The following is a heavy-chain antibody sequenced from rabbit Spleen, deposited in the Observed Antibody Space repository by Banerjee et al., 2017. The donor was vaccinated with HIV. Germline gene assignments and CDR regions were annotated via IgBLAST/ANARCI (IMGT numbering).Heavy chain of an antibody. Sequence: QQQLEESGGGLVKPGGTLTLTCTASSFSFNSVTWIYWVRQAPGKGLEWIACIYGGWSESTYYASWAKGRFTTSKTSSTTLALQVTTLTAADTATYFCAESDYNDPYTMALWGPGTLVTVS. D-gene: IGHD8-1*01. J-gene: IGHJ6*01. CDR1: SFSFNSVTW. V-gene: IGHV1S45*01. CDR2: IYGGWSEST. CDR3: AESDYNDPYTMAL.